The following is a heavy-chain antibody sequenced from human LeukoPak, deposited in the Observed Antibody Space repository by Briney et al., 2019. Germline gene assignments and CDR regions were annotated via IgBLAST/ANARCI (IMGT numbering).Heavy chain of an antibody. V-gene: IGHV4-34*01. J-gene: IGHJ6*02. CDR2: INHSGST. Sequence: SETLSLTCAVYGGSFSGYYWSWIRQPPGKGLGWIGEINHSGSTNYNPSLKSRVTISVDTSKNQFSLKLSSVTAADTAVYYCARGRYYDSSGYFYYGMDVWGQGTTVTVSS. CDR3: ARGRYYDSSGYFYYGMDV. D-gene: IGHD3-22*01. CDR1: GGSFSGYY.